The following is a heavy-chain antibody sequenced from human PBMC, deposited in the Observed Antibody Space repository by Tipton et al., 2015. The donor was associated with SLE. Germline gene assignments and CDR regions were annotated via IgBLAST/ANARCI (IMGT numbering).Heavy chain of an antibody. V-gene: IGHV3-66*02. Sequence: SLRLSCAASGFTVSSNYMNWVRQAPGEGLEWVSVIYAGGSTYYADSVKGRFTISRDNSKNTLYLQMNSLRAEDTAVYYCARVAMADFDYWGQGTLVTVSS. D-gene: IGHD5-18*01. CDR2: IYAGGST. J-gene: IGHJ4*02. CDR3: ARVAMADFDY. CDR1: GFTVSSNY.